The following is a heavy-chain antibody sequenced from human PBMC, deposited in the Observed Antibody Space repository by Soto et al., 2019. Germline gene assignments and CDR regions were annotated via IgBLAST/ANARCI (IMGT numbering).Heavy chain of an antibody. V-gene: IGHV1-18*01. CDR2: ISAYNGNT. CDR3: ARDLRGRKRYSYGPAQFDP. CDR1: GYTFTSYG. J-gene: IGHJ5*02. D-gene: IGHD5-18*01. Sequence: ASVKVSYKASGYTFTSYGISWVRQAPGQGLEWMGWISAYNGNTNYAQKLQGRVTMTTDTSTSTAYMELRSLRSDDTAVYYCARDLRGRKRYSYGPAQFDPWGQGTLVTVSS.